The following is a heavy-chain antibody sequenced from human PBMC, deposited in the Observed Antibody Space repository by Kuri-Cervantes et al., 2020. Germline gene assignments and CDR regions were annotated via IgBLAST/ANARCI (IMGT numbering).Heavy chain of an antibody. CDR3: ARDTDGGFSWSY. CDR2: INREGGEK. J-gene: IGHJ4*02. D-gene: IGHD4-23*01. Sequence: GESLKISCATSGFTFSNYWMNWVRQAPGKGLEWVGNINREGGEKYYLDSVKGRFIISRDNAKNSLFLQMNSLRAEDTALYYCARDTDGGFSWSYWGQGTLVTVSS. V-gene: IGHV3-7*01. CDR1: GFTFSNYW.